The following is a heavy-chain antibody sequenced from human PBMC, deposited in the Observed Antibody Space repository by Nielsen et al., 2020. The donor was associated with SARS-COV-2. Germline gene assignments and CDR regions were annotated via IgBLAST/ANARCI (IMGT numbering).Heavy chain of an antibody. CDR3: ARPLDSSTSCYNY. D-gene: IGHD2-2*02. Sequence: GESLKISCKGSGYSFTSYWIGWVRQMPGKGLEWMGIIYPGDSDTRYSPSFQGQVTISADKSISTAYLQWSSLKASDTAMYYCARPLDSSTSCYNYWGQGTLVTVSA. J-gene: IGHJ4*02. CDR2: IYPGDSDT. CDR1: GYSFTSYW. V-gene: IGHV5-51*01.